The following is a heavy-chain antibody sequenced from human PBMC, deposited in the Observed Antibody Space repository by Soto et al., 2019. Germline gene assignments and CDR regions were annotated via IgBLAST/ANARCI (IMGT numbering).Heavy chain of an antibody. CDR3: ARLSPY. Sequence: GGSLRLSCSASGFTFSSYVMSWVRQAPGKGLEWVANIKPDGSEKYYVGSVKGRFTISRDDAKNSLYLEMNSLRAEDTAVYYCARLSPYWGQGALVTVSS. D-gene: IGHD3-16*02. CDR1: GFTFSSYV. V-gene: IGHV3-7*01. J-gene: IGHJ4*02. CDR2: IKPDGSEK.